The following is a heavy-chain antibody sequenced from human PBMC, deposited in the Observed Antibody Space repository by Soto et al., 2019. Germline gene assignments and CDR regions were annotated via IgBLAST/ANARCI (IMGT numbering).Heavy chain of an antibody. CDR3: AHSTPLYYDILTGYSPPNWFDP. CDR2: IYWNDDK. Sequence: SGPTLVNPTQTLTLTCTFSGFSLSTSGVGVGWIRQPPGKALEWLALIYWNDDKRYSPSLKSRLTITKDTSKNQVVLTMTNMDPVDTATYYCAHSTPLYYDILTGYSPPNWFDPWGQGTLVTVSS. CDR1: GFSLSTSGVG. J-gene: IGHJ5*02. V-gene: IGHV2-5*01. D-gene: IGHD3-9*01.